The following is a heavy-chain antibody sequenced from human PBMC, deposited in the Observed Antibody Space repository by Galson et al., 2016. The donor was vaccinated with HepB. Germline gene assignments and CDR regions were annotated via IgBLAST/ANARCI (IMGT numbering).Heavy chain of an antibody. CDR2: VYYNGAT. V-gene: IGHV4-59*03. J-gene: IGHJ4*02. Sequence: SETLSLTCTVSGGSINGYFWAWIRQPPGKGLEWFGHVYYNGATSYSPSLWSRVAMSVDMSKNQWSLRLNSMTAADTAFYYCARYDIRGYYYEIWGQGTLVTVSS. CDR3: ARYDIRGYYYEI. CDR1: GGSINGYF. D-gene: IGHD3-22*01.